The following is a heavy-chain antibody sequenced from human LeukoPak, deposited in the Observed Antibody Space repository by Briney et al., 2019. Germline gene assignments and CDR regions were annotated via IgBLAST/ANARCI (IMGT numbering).Heavy chain of an antibody. CDR3: ARASYDFWSGPLYYYYMDV. V-gene: IGHV1-69*13. J-gene: IGHJ6*03. CDR1: GYTFTSYG. D-gene: IGHD3-3*01. CDR2: IIPISATA. Sequence: GASVKVSCKASGYTFTSYGISWVRQAPGQGLEWMGGIIPISATANYAQKFQGRVTITADESTSTAYMELSSLRSEDTAVYYCARASYDFWSGPLYYYYMDVWGKGTTVTVSS.